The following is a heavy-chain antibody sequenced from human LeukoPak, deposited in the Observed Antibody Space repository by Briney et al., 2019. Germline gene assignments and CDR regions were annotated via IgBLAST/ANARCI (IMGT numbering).Heavy chain of an antibody. Sequence: SQTLSLTCTVSGGTISSGGYYWSWIRQHPGKGLEWIGYIYYSGSTYYNPSLKSRVTISVDTSKNQFSLKLSSVTAADTAVYYCARDSPQYSSSNYFDYWGQGTLVTVSS. V-gene: IGHV4-31*03. J-gene: IGHJ4*02. CDR3: ARDSPQYSSSNYFDY. CDR2: IYYSGST. D-gene: IGHD6-6*01. CDR1: GGTISSGGYY.